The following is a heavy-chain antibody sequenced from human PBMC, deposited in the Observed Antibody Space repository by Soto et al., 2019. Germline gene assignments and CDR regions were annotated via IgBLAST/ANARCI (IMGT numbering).Heavy chain of an antibody. J-gene: IGHJ5*02. CDR1: GYTFTSYG. D-gene: IGHD2-21*02. CDR3: AIAYCGGDCYSDGWFDP. V-gene: IGHV1-18*01. CDR2: ISAYNGNT. Sequence: QVQLVQSGAEVKKPGASVKVSCKASGYTFTSYGISWVRQAPGQGLEWMGWISAYNGNTNYAQKLQGRVTMTIDTSTSTAYMELRSLRSDDTAVYYCAIAYCGGDCYSDGWFDPWGQGTLVTVSS.